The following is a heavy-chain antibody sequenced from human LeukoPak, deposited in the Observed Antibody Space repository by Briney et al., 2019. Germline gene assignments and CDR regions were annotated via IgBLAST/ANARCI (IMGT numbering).Heavy chain of an antibody. CDR3: ARGGNGPLDY. Sequence: GGSLRLSCAASGATVSSNYMSWVRQAPGKGLEWVSIIYSGGGTYYADSVKGRFTISRDNSKNTLYLQINTLRAEDTAVYYCARGGNGPLDYWGQGTLVTVSS. CDR2: IYSGGGT. CDR1: GATVSSNY. V-gene: IGHV3-53*01. D-gene: IGHD3-16*01. J-gene: IGHJ4*02.